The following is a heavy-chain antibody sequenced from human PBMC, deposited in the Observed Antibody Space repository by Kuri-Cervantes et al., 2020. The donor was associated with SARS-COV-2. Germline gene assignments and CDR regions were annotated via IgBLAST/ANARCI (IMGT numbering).Heavy chain of an antibody. J-gene: IGHJ3*02. CDR2: ITASGGRT. D-gene: IGHD6-19*01. Sequence: GSLKISCAASGFTFSRYSMNWVRQAPGKGLEWVSLITASGGRTYSADSVKGRFTISRDNSKNTLYLQMNSLRAEDTAVYYCAKDEDSSGWWRAFDIWGQGTMVTVSS. CDR3: AKDEDSSGWWRAFDI. CDR1: GFTFSRYS. V-gene: IGHV3-23*01.